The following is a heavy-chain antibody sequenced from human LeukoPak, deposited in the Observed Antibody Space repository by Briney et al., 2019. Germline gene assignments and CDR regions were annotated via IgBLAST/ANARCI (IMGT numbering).Heavy chain of an antibody. Sequence: GGSLRLSCAASGFTFSSYWMNWARQAPGKGLEWVASINHNGNVNYYVDSVKGRFTISRDNAKNSLYLQVSNLRAEDTAVYFCARGGGLDVWGQGATVTVSS. D-gene: IGHD3-16*01. CDR3: ARGGGLDV. CDR1: GFTFSSYW. J-gene: IGHJ6*02. CDR2: INHNGNVN. V-gene: IGHV3-7*03.